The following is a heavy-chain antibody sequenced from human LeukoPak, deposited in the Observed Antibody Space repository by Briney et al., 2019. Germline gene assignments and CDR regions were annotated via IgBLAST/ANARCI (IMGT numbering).Heavy chain of an antibody. V-gene: IGHV3-21*01. D-gene: IGHD2-2*01. J-gene: IGHJ5*02. CDR1: GFTFSSYS. CDR2: ISSSSSYI. Sequence: RAGGSLRLSCAASGFTFSSYSMNWVRQAPGKGREWVSSISSSSSYIYYADSVKGRFTISRDNAKNSLYLQMNSLRAEDTAVYYCARTYCSSTSCGRNWFDPWGQGTLVTVSS. CDR3: ARTYCSSTSCGRNWFDP.